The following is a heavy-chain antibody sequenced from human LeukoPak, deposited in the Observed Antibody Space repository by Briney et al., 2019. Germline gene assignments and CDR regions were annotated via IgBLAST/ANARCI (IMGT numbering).Heavy chain of an antibody. CDR3: ARVDTAMVIDY. V-gene: IGHV1-69*06. Sequence: SVKVSCKASGGTFSSYAISWVRQAPGQGLEWMGGIIPIFGTANYAQKFQGRVTITADKSTSTAYMELSSLRSEDTAVYYCARVDTAMVIDYWGQGTLVSVSS. D-gene: IGHD5-18*01. CDR2: IIPIFGTA. CDR1: GGTFSSYA. J-gene: IGHJ4*02.